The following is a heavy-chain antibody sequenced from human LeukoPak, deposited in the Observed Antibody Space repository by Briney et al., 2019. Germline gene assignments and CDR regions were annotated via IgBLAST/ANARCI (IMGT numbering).Heavy chain of an antibody. V-gene: IGHV3-66*01. Sequence: PGGSLRLSCAASGSTVTGNYMSWVRQAPGKGLEWVSVIYARGNTYYADSVKGRFTISRDTSKNTVNLQMNSLRAEDTAVYYCARALGFWNGYYYSYYGLDVWGQGTTVTVSS. D-gene: IGHD3-3*01. CDR1: GSTVTGNY. CDR2: IYARGNT. J-gene: IGHJ6*02. CDR3: ARALGFWNGYYYSYYGLDV.